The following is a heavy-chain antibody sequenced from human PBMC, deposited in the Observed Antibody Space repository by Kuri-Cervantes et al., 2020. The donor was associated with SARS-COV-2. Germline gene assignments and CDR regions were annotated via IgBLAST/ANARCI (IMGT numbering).Heavy chain of an antibody. V-gene: IGHV3-48*01. D-gene: IGHD5-24*01. CDR1: GFTFSRYS. Sequence: GGSLRLSCVASGFTFSRYSMNWVRQAPGKGLEWVSYISSSSNTIYYADSVKGRSTISRDNAKNSLYLQMNSLRAEDTAVYYCAKRDAYSQGSYFDYWGHGTLVTVSS. J-gene: IGHJ4*01. CDR3: AKRDAYSQGSYFDY. CDR2: ISSSSNTI.